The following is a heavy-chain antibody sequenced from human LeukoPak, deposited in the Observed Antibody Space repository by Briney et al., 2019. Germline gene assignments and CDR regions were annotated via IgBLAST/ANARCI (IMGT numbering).Heavy chain of an antibody. Sequence: PGGSLRLSCAASGFTFSNAWMSWVRQAPGKGLEWVGRIKSKTDGGTTDYAAPVKGRFTISRDDSKNTLYLQMNSLKTEDTAVYYCTTDLGSYYGEEEVYWGQGTLVTVSS. CDR2: IKSKTDGGTT. V-gene: IGHV3-15*01. D-gene: IGHD1-26*01. CDR1: GFTFSNAW. J-gene: IGHJ4*02. CDR3: TTDLGSYYGEEEVY.